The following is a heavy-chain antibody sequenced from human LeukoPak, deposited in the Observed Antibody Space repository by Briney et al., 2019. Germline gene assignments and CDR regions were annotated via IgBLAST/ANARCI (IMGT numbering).Heavy chain of an antibody. CDR2: IIPIFGTA. D-gene: IGHD3-22*01. J-gene: IGHJ3*02. Sequence: ASVKVSCKASGGTFSSYAISWVRQAPGQGLEWMGGIIPIFGTANYAQKFQGRVTITADESTSTAYMELSSLRSEDTAVYYCASGDLYYYDSSGHLFPDAFDIWGQGTMVTVSS. V-gene: IGHV1-69*13. CDR1: GGTFSSYA. CDR3: ASGDLYYYDSSGHLFPDAFDI.